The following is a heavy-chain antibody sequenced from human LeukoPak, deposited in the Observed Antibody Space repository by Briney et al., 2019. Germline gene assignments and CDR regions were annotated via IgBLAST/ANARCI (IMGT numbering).Heavy chain of an antibody. D-gene: IGHD6-6*01. CDR2: ISSSSSYI. V-gene: IGHV3-21*01. J-gene: IGHJ4*02. CDR1: GFTFSSYS. Sequence: GGSLRLSCAASGFTFSSYSMNWVRQAPGKRLEWFSSISSSSSYIYYADSVKGRFTISRDNAKNSLYLQTNSLRAEDTAVYYCARDRAARGFDYWGQGTLVTVSS. CDR3: ARDRAARGFDY.